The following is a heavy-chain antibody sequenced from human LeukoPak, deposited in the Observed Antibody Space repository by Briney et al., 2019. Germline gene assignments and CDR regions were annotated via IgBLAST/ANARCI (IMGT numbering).Heavy chain of an antibody. V-gene: IGHV3-23*01. Sequence: GGSLRLSCAASGFTFSNYAMRWVRQAPGKGLEWVSGISGSGDSTYYADSVKGRFTISRGNAKNTLYLQMNSLRAEDTAVYYCASGRGSYGSLYYFDYWGQGTLVTVSS. CDR3: ASGRGSYGSLYYFDY. J-gene: IGHJ4*02. D-gene: IGHD1-26*01. CDR1: GFTFSNYA. CDR2: ISGSGDST.